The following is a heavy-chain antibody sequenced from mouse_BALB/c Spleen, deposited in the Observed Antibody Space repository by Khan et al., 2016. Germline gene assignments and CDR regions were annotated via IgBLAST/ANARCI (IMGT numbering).Heavy chain of an antibody. CDR1: GFNIKDYY. CDR3: NAVRSRYYAMDY. CDR2: IDPENGDT. V-gene: IGHV14-4*02. D-gene: IGHD2-14*01. J-gene: IGHJ4*01. Sequence: VQLQQSGADLVRSGASVKLSCTASGFNIKDYYMHWVKQRPEQGLEWIGWIDPENGDTEYAPKFQGKATMTADTSSNISYLQLSRLAAGDAAVYDGNAVRSRYYAMDYWGQGASVTVAS.